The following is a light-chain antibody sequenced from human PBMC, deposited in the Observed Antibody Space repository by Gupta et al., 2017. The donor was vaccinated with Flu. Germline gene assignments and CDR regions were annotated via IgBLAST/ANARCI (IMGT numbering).Light chain of an antibody. J-gene: IGLJ2*01. Sequence: GQTARITCGGNNIVTKSVHWNQQKPGQAPVLVVYDNSDRPSGIPERFSGSNSGNTATLTISRVEAGDEADYYCQVWDGSSDHVVFGGGTKLTVL. V-gene: IGLV3-21*02. CDR1: NIVTKS. CDR2: DNS. CDR3: QVWDGSSDHVV.